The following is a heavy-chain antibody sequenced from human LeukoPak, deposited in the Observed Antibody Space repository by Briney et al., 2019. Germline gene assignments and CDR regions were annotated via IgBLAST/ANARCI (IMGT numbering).Heavy chain of an antibody. J-gene: IGHJ4*02. V-gene: IGHV1-24*01. CDR3: ATDSPITFGGVIVI. Sequence: ASVKVSCKVSGYTLTELSMHWVRQAPGKGLDWMGGFDPEDGETIYAQKFQGRVTMTEDTSTDTAYMELSSLRSEDTAVYYCATDSPITFGGVIVIWGQGTLVTVSS. CDR2: FDPEDGET. CDR1: GYTLTELS. D-gene: IGHD3-16*02.